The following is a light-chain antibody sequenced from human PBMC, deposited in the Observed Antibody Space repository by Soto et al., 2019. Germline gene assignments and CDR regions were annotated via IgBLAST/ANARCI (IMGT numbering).Light chain of an antibody. Sequence: QSALTQPASVSGSPGQSVTISCTGTNSDIGNYNYVSWYQHHPGKAPKLLIYGVSNRPSGVSNRFSGSKSGNTASLTISGLQAEDEADYYCSSYTTTTTLEVFGTGTKVT. CDR2: GVS. J-gene: IGLJ1*01. V-gene: IGLV2-14*01. CDR1: NSDIGNYNY. CDR3: SSYTTTTTLEV.